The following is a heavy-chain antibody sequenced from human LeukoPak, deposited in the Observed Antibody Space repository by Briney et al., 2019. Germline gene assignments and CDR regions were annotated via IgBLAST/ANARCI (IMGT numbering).Heavy chain of an antibody. CDR3: ARDGRQWLASPYYFDY. Sequence: PSETLSLTCTVSGASISSGDYCWGWLRQPPGKGLEWFGFIYYSGSIYYNPSLKSRVTISVDTSKNQFSLKLSSVTAADTAVYYCARDGRQWLASPYYFDYWGQGTLVTVSS. D-gene: IGHD6-19*01. V-gene: IGHV4-30-4*01. CDR2: IYYSGSI. CDR1: GASISSGDYC. J-gene: IGHJ4*02.